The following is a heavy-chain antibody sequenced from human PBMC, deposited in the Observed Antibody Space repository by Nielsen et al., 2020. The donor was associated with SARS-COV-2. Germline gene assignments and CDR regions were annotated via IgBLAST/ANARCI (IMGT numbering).Heavy chain of an antibody. CDR2: IGTAGDT. V-gene: IGHV3-13*04. J-gene: IGHJ4*02. CDR1: GFTFSSYD. CDR3: ARLSGGDYVFDY. Sequence: GGSLRLSCAASGFTFSSYDMHWVRQATGKGLEWVSAIGTAGDTYYPGSVKGRFTISRENAKNSLYLQMNSLRAGDTAVYYCARLSGGDYVFDYWGQGTLVTVSS. D-gene: IGHD4-17*01.